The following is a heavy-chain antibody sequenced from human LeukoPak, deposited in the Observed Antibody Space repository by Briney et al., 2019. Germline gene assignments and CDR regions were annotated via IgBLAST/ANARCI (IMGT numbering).Heavy chain of an antibody. D-gene: IGHD2-21*01. CDR2: INPNSGGT. CDR1: GYTFTGYY. V-gene: IGHV1-2*02. CDR3: ARDQGRVRGFDP. Sequence: ASVKVSCKASGYTFTGYYMHWVRQAPGQGLEWMGWINPNSGGTNYAQKFQGRVTMTRDTSISTAYMELSRLRSDDTAVYYCARDQGRVRGFDPWGQGTLVIVSS. J-gene: IGHJ5*02.